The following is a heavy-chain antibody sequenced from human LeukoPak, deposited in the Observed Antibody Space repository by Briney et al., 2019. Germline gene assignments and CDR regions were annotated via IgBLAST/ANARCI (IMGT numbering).Heavy chain of an antibody. CDR3: ARRYSGSYGLYSHHSMDV. D-gene: IGHD1-26*01. J-gene: IGHJ6*03. CDR1: GGSFSGYY. Sequence: SETLSLTCAVYGGSFSGYYWSWIRQPPGKGLEWIGEIIHSGTTNNNSSLKSRVTVSVDTSKNQFSLTLSSVTAADKAVYYCARRYSGSYGLYSHHSMDVWGKGTTVTISS. CDR2: IIHSGTT. V-gene: IGHV4-34*12.